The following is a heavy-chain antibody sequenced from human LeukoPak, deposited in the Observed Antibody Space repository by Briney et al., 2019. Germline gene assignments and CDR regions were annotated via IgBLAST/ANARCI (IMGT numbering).Heavy chain of an antibody. Sequence: PGGSLRLSCAASGFTFSTYWMTWVRQASGKGLEWVANINQDGSEKYYVDSVKGRFTISRDNAKNSLYLQMNGLRTEDTAIYYCAREGLWELPIDYWGQGTLVTVSS. CDR2: INQDGSEK. CDR3: AREGLWELPIDY. J-gene: IGHJ4*02. V-gene: IGHV3-7*01. D-gene: IGHD1-26*01. CDR1: GFTFSTYW.